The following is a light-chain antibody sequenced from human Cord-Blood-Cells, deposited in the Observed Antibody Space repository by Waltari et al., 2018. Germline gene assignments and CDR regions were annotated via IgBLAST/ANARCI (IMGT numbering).Light chain of an antibody. V-gene: IGKV3-20*01. CDR1: QLVSSN. Sequence: EIVMTQSPATLSVSPGERATLSCRASQLVSSNLAWYQQKPGQAPRLLIYGASSRATGIPDRFSGSGSGTDFTLTISRLEPEDFAVYYCQQYGSWTFGQGTKVEIK. J-gene: IGKJ1*01. CDR2: GAS. CDR3: QQYGSWT.